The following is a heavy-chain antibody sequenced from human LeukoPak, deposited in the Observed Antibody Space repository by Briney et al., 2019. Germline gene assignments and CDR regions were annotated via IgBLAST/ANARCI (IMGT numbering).Heavy chain of an antibody. Sequence: ASVKVSCKASGYHFTTDDIDWVRQATGQGLEWMGWMSPNSDNTGYAQKFQGRVTMTRNTSISTAYMELSSLRSDDTAVYYCAVVGVAGAHYYYYGMDVWGQGTTVTVSS. CDR1: GYHFTTDD. CDR2: MSPNSDNT. CDR3: AVVGVAGAHYYYYGMDV. V-gene: IGHV1-8*02. J-gene: IGHJ6*02. D-gene: IGHD3-22*01.